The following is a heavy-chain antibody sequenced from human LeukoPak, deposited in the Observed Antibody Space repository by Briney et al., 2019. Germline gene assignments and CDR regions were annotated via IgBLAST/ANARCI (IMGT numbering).Heavy chain of an antibody. D-gene: IGHD4-17*01. V-gene: IGHV3-23*01. CDR1: GFTFSSYA. J-gene: IGHJ3*02. CDR3: AKWRAPTNDYGHGLHI. CDR2: ISGNGGST. Sequence: GGSLRLSCAASGFTFSSYAMSWVRQAPGRGLEWVSIISGNGGSTYYADSVKGRFTISRDNSRNTLYLQMNSLRAEDTALYHCAKWRAPTNDYGHGLHIWGQGTMVTVSS.